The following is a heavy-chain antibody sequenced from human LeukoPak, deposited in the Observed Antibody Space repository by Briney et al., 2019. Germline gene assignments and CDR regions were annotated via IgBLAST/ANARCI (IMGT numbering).Heavy chain of an antibody. CDR2: ISSSSSYI. J-gene: IGHJ3*02. D-gene: IGHD3-9*01. CDR3: ARSPGYDILTGYSLDAFDI. Sequence: PGRSLRLSGAASGFTFSNYGMHWVRQPPGKGLEWVSSISSSSSYIYYADSVKGRFTIPRDNAKNSLYLQMNSLRAEDTAVYYCARSPGYDILTGYSLDAFDIWGQGTMVTVSS. CDR1: GFTFSNYG. V-gene: IGHV3-21*01.